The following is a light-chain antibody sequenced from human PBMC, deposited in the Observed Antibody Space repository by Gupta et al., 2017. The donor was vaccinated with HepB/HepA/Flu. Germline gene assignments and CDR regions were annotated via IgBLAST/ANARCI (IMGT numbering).Light chain of an antibody. CDR2: RVS. J-gene: IGKJ2*01. CDR3: RQGKHWPYT. V-gene: IGKV2-30*01. CDR1: HSLIYSNGYTY. Sequence: DVVVTQSPLSLPVTLGQPASISCRSTHSLIYSNGYTYLNWFYQRPGQSPRRLIYRVSNRDSGVPDRFSGSGSGNDFTLKISRVEAEDAGTYYCRQGKHWPYTFGQGTKMEIK.